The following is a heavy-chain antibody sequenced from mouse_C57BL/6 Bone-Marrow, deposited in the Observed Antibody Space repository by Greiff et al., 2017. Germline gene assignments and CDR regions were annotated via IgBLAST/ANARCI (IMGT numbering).Heavy chain of an antibody. V-gene: IGHV1-15*01. D-gene: IGHD1-1*01. CDR2: IDPETGGN. J-gene: IGHJ2*01. Sequence: QVQLQQSGAELVRPGASVTLSCKASGYTFTDYEMHWVKQTPVHGLEWIGAIDPETGGNAYNQKFKGKAILTADKSSSTAYMELRSLTSEDSAVYYCTRPTTLVDYWGQGTTLTVSS. CDR3: TRPTTLVDY. CDR1: GYTFTDYE.